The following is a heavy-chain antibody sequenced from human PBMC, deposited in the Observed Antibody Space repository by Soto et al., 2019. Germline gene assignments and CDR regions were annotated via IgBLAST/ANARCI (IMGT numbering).Heavy chain of an antibody. Sequence: GGSLRLSCAASGFTFSSYSMNWVRQAPGKGLEWVSYISSSSSTIYYADSVKGRFTISRDNAKNSLYLQMNSPRDEDTAVYYCARARDSSGFPFYFDYWGQGTLVTVSS. V-gene: IGHV3-48*02. J-gene: IGHJ4*02. CDR3: ARARDSSGFPFYFDY. CDR2: ISSSSSTI. CDR1: GFTFSSYS. D-gene: IGHD3-22*01.